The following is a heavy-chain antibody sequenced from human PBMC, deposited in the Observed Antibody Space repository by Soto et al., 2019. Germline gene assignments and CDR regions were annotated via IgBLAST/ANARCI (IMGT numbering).Heavy chain of an antibody. J-gene: IGHJ4*02. D-gene: IGHD2-2*03. Sequence: QLQLQESGPGLVKPSETLSLTCTVSGGSISSSSYYWGWIRQPPGKGLEWIGSIYYSGSTYYNPSLKSRVTISVDTSKTQFSLKLSSVTAADTAVYYCARLDIVVVPAATNFDYWGQGTLVTVSS. CDR2: IYYSGST. CDR1: GGSISSSSYY. CDR3: ARLDIVVVPAATNFDY. V-gene: IGHV4-39*01.